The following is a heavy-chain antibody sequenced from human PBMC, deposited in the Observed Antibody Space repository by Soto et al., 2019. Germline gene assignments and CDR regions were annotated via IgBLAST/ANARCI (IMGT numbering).Heavy chain of an antibody. Sequence: QVQLEESGGGMVQPGRSLRLSCAASGFTFSRHTMHWVRQAPGKGLEWMASISYDGSNKYYADSVKGRFTISRDNSKNQLSVQMDSLRAEDTAVYYCARDRLRLGELSLLGYFDYWGQGTLVTVSS. CDR1: GFTFSRHT. J-gene: IGHJ4*02. D-gene: IGHD3-16*02. CDR2: ISYDGSNK. CDR3: ARDRLRLGELSLLGYFDY. V-gene: IGHV3-30*04.